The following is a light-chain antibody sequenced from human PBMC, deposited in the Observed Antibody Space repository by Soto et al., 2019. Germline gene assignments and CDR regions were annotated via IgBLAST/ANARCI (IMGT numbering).Light chain of an antibody. Sequence: EIVMTQSPATLPVSPGEGATLSCRASQSVSADLAWYQQKPGQAPRLLLYGAANRATGIPARFSGSGSGTDFTLSISSLQAEDFAVYYGQQYYTWPPGTFGQGTKLEMK. CDR2: GAA. J-gene: IGKJ2*01. CDR1: QSVSAD. CDR3: QQYYTWPPGT. V-gene: IGKV3-15*01.